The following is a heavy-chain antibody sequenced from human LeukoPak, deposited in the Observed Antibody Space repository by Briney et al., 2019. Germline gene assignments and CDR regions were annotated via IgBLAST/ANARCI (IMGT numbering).Heavy chain of an antibody. J-gene: IGHJ6*02. CDR3: ARREGFWSGTYYYYYYGMDV. D-gene: IGHD3-3*01. V-gene: IGHV6-1*01. CDR2: TYYRSKWYN. Sequence: SQTLSLTCAISGDSVSSSSAAWNWIRQSPSRGLEWLGRTYYRSKWYNDYAVSVKSRITINPDTSKNQFSLKLSSVTAADTAVYYCARREGFWSGTYYYYYYGMDVWGQGTTVTVSS. CDR1: GDSVSSSSAA.